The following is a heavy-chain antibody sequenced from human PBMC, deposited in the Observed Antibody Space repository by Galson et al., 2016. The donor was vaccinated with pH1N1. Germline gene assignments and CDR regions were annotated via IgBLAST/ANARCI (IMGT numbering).Heavy chain of an antibody. D-gene: IGHD3-10*01. CDR1: GGSISSSIYY. V-gene: IGHV4-61*02. J-gene: IGHJ4*02. CDR3: VRDRVALTGIFDY. Sequence: TLSLTCTVSGGSISSSIYYWNWIRQPAGKGLECIGRMYTSGTTTYKPSLESRVSISVDTSKNQFSLRLSSVSAADTAVYFCVRDRVALTGIFDYWGQGALVTVSS. CDR2: MYTSGTT.